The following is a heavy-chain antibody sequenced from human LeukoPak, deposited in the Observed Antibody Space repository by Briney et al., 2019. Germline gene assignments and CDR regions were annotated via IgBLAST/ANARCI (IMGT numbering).Heavy chain of an antibody. J-gene: IGHJ4*02. CDR3: ARDMYDSSGYYPPSFDY. Sequence: ASVKVSCKASGYTFTGYYMHWVRQAPGQGLEWMGWINPNSGGTDYAQKFQGWVTMTRDTSISTAYMELSRLRSDDTAVYYCARDMYDSSGYYPPSFDYWGQGTLVTVSS. CDR2: INPNSGGT. CDR1: GYTFTGYY. D-gene: IGHD3-22*01. V-gene: IGHV1-2*04.